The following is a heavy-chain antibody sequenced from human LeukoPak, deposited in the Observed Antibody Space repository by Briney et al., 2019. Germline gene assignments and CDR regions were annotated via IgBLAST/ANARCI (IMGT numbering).Heavy chain of an antibody. Sequence: PAGSLTLSCAASGFSFSSFCLTWVRQTPGRGLEWVANVKQDGSEIYYVDSLKGRFIISRDNANSSLYLQMNSLRAEDTAVYYCARSLGYCSGGSCYPFDCWGQGTLVTVSS. CDR3: ARSLGYCSGGSCYPFDC. CDR1: GFSFSSFC. CDR2: VKQDGSEI. D-gene: IGHD2-15*01. J-gene: IGHJ4*02. V-gene: IGHV3-7*04.